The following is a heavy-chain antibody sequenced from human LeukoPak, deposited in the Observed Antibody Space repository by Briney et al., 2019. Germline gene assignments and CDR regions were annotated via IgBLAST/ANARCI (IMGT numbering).Heavy chain of an antibody. CDR3: ARADSSSWYSNSSDY. J-gene: IGHJ4*02. CDR1: GGTYSSYA. Sequence: SVKVSCKASGGTYSSYAISWVRQAPGQWLEWMGGIIPIFGTANYAQEFQGRVTITADESTSTAYMELSSLRSEDTAVYYCARADSSSWYSNSSDYWGQGTLVTVSS. V-gene: IGHV1-69*13. D-gene: IGHD6-13*01. CDR2: IIPIFGTA.